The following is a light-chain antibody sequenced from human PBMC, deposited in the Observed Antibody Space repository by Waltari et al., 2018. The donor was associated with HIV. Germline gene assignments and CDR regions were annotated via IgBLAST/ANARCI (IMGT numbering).Light chain of an antibody. CDR2: RNK. J-gene: IGLJ3*02. V-gene: IGLV10-54*01. CDR3: SAWDSSLSAWV. Sequence: QAGLTQPPSVSKGLRQTATLPCTGNSNNVGFQGAAWLQQHQGHPPKLLSYRNKNRPSGISERLSTSRSGNTASLTITGLQPEDEADYYCSAWDSSLSAWVFGGGTKLTVL. CDR1: SNNVGFQG.